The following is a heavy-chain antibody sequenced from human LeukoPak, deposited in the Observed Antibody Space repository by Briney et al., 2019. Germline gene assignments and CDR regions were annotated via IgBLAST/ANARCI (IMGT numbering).Heavy chain of an antibody. CDR2: ISYDGSNK. CDR1: GFTFSSYA. V-gene: IGHV3-30*04. Sequence: GGSLRLSCAASGFTFSSYAMHWVRQAPGKGLEWVAVISYDGSNKYYADSVKGRFTISRDNSKNTLYLQMNSLRAEDTAVYYCARGSDMVRGGLDYWGQGTLVTVSS. CDR3: ARGSDMVRGGLDY. J-gene: IGHJ4*02. D-gene: IGHD3-10*01.